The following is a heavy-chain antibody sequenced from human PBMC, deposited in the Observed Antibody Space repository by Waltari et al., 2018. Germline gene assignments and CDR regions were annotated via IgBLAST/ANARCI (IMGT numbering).Heavy chain of an antibody. CDR3: ARDSRRGVVVRVF. CDR2: ISSDGSNK. Sequence: ESGGGVVQPGRSLRLSCTTSGFSFNIYAMHWVRQAPGKGLEWVALISSDGSNKYYADSVKGRFTISRDDSKNTLYLQMDRLSSDDTAVYYCARDSRRGVVVRVFWGQGTLVTVSS. J-gene: IGHJ4*02. V-gene: IGHV3-30-3*01. CDR1: GFSFNIYA. D-gene: IGHD2-15*01.